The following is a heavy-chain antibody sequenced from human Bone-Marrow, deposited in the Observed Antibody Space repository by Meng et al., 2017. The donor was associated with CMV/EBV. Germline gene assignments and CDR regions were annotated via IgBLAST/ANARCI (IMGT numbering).Heavy chain of an antibody. D-gene: IGHD2/OR15-2a*01. V-gene: IGHV4-30-4*08. CDR3: ARTYLLRLPPLYRVFDY. CDR2: IYYSGST. CDR1: GGSISSGDYY. J-gene: IGHJ4*02. Sequence: SETLSLTCTVSGGSISSGDYYWSWIRQPPGKGLEWIGYIYYSGSTYYNPSLKSRVTISVDTSKNQFSLKLSSVTAADTAVYYCARTYLLRLPPLYRVFDYWGQGTLVTVSS.